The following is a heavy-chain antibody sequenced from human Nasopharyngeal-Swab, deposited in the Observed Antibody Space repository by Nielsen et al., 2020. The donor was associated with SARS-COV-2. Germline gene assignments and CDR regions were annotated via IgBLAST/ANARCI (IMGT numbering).Heavy chain of an antibody. J-gene: IGHJ6*03. CDR3: ARGLSGIVPGPILGLGPYYSYYYMDV. V-gene: IGHV4-34*01. D-gene: IGHD2-2*01. CDR1: GGSFSGYY. CDR2: INDSGSA. Sequence: GSLRLSCAVYGGSFSGYYWSWIRQPPGKGLEWIGEINDSGSANYNPSLKSRVTISVDTSKNQFSLKLGSVTAADTAVYYCARGLSGIVPGPILGLGPYYSYYYMDVWGKGTTVTVSS.